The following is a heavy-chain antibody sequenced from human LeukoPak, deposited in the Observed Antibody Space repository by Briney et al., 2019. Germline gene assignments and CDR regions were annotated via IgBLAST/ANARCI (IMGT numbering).Heavy chain of an antibody. V-gene: IGHV4-59*08. CDR2: IYYPGNT. J-gene: IGHJ5*02. Sequence: AVTLSLTCTVSGDSISSYYWSWTRQPPGKGLEWIGYIYYPGNTMYNPSLKSRVSMSLDTSNNQSSLKLSSVTAADTAVYYCARQYHGTWFDPWGQGTLVAVSS. D-gene: IGHD1-14*01. CDR1: GDSISSYY. CDR3: ARQYHGTWFDP.